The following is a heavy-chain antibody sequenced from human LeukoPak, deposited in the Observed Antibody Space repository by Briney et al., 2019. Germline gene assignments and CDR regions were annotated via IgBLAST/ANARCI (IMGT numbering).Heavy chain of an antibody. J-gene: IGHJ5*02. D-gene: IGHD3-22*01. Sequence: SETLSLTCTVSGGSISSGSYYWSWIRQPAGKRLEWIGRIYTSGNSNYNPSLKSRVTISVDTSKNQFSLKLSSVTAADTAVYYCATSPPNYYDSSGYPNWFDPWGQGTLVTVSS. CDR1: GGSISSGSYY. CDR2: IYTSGNS. V-gene: IGHV4-61*02. CDR3: ATSPPNYYDSSGYPNWFDP.